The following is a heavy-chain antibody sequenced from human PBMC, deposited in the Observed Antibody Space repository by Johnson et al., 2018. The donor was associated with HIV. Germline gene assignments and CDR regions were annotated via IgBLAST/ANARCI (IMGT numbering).Heavy chain of an antibody. CDR1: SFTVSSNY. V-gene: IGHV3-53*01. CDR3: ARDPSRSPGAFDI. Sequence: VQLAESGGGLIQPGGSLRLSCAVSSFTVSSNYMSWVRQAPGKGLEWVYVIYSGGNTNYEDTVKVRFIISRDNSKNKLYLQMNSLRADDTAVYYCARDPSRSPGAFDIWGQGTMVTVSS. CDR2: IYSGGNT. J-gene: IGHJ3*02.